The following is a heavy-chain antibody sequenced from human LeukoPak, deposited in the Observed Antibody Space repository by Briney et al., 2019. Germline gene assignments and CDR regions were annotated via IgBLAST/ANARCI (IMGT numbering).Heavy chain of an antibody. V-gene: IGHV1-18*01. Sequence: ASVKVSCKASGYTFTSYGISWVRQAPGQGLEWMGCISAYNGNTNYAQKLQGRVTMTTDTSTSTPYTELRSLRSDDTAVYYCVSSSPTPSEYLVSTSCPILLDYWSQGTLVTVYS. D-gene: IGHD2-2*01. CDR3: VSSSPTPSEYLVSTSCPILLDY. CDR1: GYTFTSYG. J-gene: IGHJ4*02. CDR2: ISAYNGNT.